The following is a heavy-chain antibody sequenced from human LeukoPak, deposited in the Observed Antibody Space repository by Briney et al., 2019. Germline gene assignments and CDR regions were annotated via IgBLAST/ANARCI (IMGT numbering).Heavy chain of an antibody. CDR1: GYTFTSYG. V-gene: IGHV1-18*01. D-gene: IGHD3-10*01. CDR3: AMYYYGSGPYWFDP. J-gene: IGHJ5*02. Sequence: ASVKVSCKASGYTFTSYGISWVRQAPGQRLEGMGWISGYNGNTNYAQKLQGRVTMTTDTSTSTAYMELRSLRSDDTAVYYCAMYYYGSGPYWFDPWGQGTLVTVSS. CDR2: ISGYNGNT.